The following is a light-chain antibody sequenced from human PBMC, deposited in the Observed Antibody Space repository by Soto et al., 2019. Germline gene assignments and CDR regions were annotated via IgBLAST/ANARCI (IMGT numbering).Light chain of an antibody. CDR3: QKYNSAPFT. Sequence: DIQMTHSPSSLSASVGDGVTNTCRASQGISNYLAWYQQKPGKVPKLLIYAASTLQSGVPSRFSGSGSGTDFTLTISSLQPEDVATYYSQKYNSAPFTFGPGTKVDIK. V-gene: IGKV1-27*01. CDR2: AAS. CDR1: QGISNY. J-gene: IGKJ3*01.